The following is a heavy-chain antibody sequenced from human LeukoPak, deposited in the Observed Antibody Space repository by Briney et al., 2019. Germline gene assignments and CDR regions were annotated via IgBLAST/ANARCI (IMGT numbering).Heavy chain of an antibody. CDR3: ASSDDYGGNRFGY. CDR2: ISGDGYDT. D-gene: IGHD4-23*01. V-gene: IGHV3-43*02. CDR1: GFSLADCA. Sequence: GGSLRLSCAASGFSLADCAMHWVRQVPGKGLEWVSLISGDGYDTYYAASVKGRFTISRDNAKNSLYLQMNRLRDEDTAVYYCASSDDYGGNRFGYWGQGTLVTVSS. J-gene: IGHJ4*02.